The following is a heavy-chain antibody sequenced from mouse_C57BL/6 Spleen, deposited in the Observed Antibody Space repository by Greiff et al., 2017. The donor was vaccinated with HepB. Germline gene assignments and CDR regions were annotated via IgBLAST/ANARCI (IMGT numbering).Heavy chain of an antibody. Sequence: QVQLQQPGAELVRPGSSVKLSCKASGYTFTSYWMDWVKQRPGQGLEWIGNIYPSDSETHYNQKFKDKATLTVDKSSSTAYMQLSSLTSEDSAVYYCARMGIVELRYFDVWGTGTTVTVSS. CDR1: GYTFTSYW. V-gene: IGHV1-61*01. CDR2: IYPSDSET. J-gene: IGHJ1*03. D-gene: IGHD2-1*01. CDR3: ARMGIVELRYFDV.